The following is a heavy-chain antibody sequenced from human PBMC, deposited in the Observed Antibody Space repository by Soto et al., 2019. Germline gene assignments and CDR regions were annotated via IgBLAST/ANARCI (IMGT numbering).Heavy chain of an antibody. D-gene: IGHD3-22*01. J-gene: IGHJ4*02. CDR3: ARVGSRNYYDSSGYYYFDY. CDR1: GGTFSSYA. V-gene: IGHV1-69*13. CDR2: IIPIFGTA. Sequence: SVKVSCKASGGTFSSYAISWVRQAPGQGLEWMGGIIPIFGTANYAQKFQGRVTITADESTSTAYMELSSLRSEDTAVYYCARVGSRNYYDSSGYYYFDYWGQGTLVTVSS.